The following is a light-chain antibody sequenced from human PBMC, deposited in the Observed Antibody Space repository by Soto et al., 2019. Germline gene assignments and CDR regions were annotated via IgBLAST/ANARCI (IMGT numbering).Light chain of an antibody. CDR2: DVT. CDR1: NSDVGGYNH. V-gene: IGLV2-14*01. Sequence: QSVLTQPASVSGSPGQSITISCTGTNSDVGGYNHVSWYQQHPGKAPKLMIYDVTNRPSGVSNRFSGSKSGNTASLTISGLQAEDEADYYCSSYTSSSTVVFGGGTKVTVL. CDR3: SSYTSSSTVV. J-gene: IGLJ3*02.